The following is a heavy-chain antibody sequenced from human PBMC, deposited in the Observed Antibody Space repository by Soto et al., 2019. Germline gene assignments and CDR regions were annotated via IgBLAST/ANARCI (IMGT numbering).Heavy chain of an antibody. V-gene: IGHV1-69*01. Sequence: QVQLVQSGAEVKKPGSSVKVSCKASGGTFSSYAISWVRQAPGQGLEWMGGIIPIFGTANYAQKFQGRVTINADESTSKAYMELSSLRSEDTAVYYCARDRARGAGVAASGLHNGCDPWGQGTLVTVSS. CDR1: GGTFSSYA. D-gene: IGHD6-13*01. CDR3: ARDRARGAGVAASGLHNGCDP. J-gene: IGHJ5*02. CDR2: IIPIFGTA.